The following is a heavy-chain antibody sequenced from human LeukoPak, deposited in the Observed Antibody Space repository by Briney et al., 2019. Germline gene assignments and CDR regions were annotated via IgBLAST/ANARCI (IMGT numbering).Heavy chain of an antibody. CDR3: ARTSPAVAGYYFDY. CDR2: IYYSGST. J-gene: IGHJ4*02. CDR1: GGSISSYY. V-gene: IGHV4-59*01. D-gene: IGHD6-19*01. Sequence: SETLSLTCTVSGGSISSYYWSWIRQPPGKGLEWIGYIYYSGSTNYNPSLKSRVTISVDTSKNQFSLKLSSVTAADTAVYYCARTSPAVAGYYFDYWGQGTLVTVSS.